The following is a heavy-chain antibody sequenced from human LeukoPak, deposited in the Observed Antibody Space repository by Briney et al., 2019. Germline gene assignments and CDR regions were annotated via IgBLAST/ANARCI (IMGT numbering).Heavy chain of an antibody. CDR2: ISSGSSYI. Sequence: PGGSLRLSCAASGFXFGTYTINWVRQAPGKGLEWVSSISSGSSYIYYADSVKGRFTISRDNAKNSLYLQMNSLRAEDTAVYYCARVPGDCWGQGILVTVSS. V-gene: IGHV3-21*01. CDR1: GFXFGTYT. CDR3: ARVPGDC. J-gene: IGHJ4*02.